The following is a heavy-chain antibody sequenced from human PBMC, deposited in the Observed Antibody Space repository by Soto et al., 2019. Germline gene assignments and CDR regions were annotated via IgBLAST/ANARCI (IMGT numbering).Heavy chain of an antibody. Sequence: GGSLRLSCAASGFTFSSYAMSWVRQAPGKGLEWVSAISGSGGSTYYADSVKGRFTISRDNSKNTLYLQMNSLRAEDTAVYYCANWRALVDIGATVRRNYYYYMDVWGQGTTVPVSS. J-gene: IGHJ6*03. CDR2: ISGSGGST. CDR3: ANWRALVDIGATVRRNYYYYMDV. V-gene: IGHV3-23*01. D-gene: IGHD5-12*01. CDR1: GFTFSSYA.